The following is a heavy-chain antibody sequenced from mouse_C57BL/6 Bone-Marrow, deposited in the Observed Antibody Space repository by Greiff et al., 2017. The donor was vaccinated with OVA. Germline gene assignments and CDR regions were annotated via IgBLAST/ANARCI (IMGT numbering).Heavy chain of an antibody. CDR3: ERDDGYYLWYFDG. V-gene: IGHV1-85*01. D-gene: IGHD2-3*01. Sequence: VQLQQSGPELVKPGASVKLSCKASGYTFTSYDINWVKQRPGQGLEWIGWIYPRGGSTKYNEKFKGKATLTVDTSSSTAYMELHSLTSENSAVYFGERDDGYYLWYFDGWGTGTTVTVSA. CDR2: IYPRGGST. CDR1: GYTFTSYD. J-gene: IGHJ1*03.